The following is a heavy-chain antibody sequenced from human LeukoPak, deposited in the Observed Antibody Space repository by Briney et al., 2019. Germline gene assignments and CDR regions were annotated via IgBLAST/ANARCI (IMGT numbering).Heavy chain of an antibody. CDR1: GFTFGSYA. CDR2: ISYDGSNK. Sequence: GRSLRLSCAASGFTFGSYAMHWVRQAPGKGLEGVAVISYDGSNKYYADSVKGRFTISRDNSKNTLYLQMNSLRAEDTAVYYCARAEVVAASLFDYWGQGILVTVSS. J-gene: IGHJ4*02. V-gene: IGHV3-30*04. D-gene: IGHD2-15*01. CDR3: ARAEVVAASLFDY.